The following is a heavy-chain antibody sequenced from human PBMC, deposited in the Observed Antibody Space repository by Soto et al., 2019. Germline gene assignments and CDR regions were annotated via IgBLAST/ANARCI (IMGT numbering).Heavy chain of an antibody. CDR1: GYTFTSYG. D-gene: IGHD3-22*01. V-gene: IGHV1-18*01. Sequence: ASVKVSCKASGYTFTSYGISWVRQAPGQGLEWMGWISAYNGNTNYAQKLQGRVTMTTDTSTSTAYMELRSLRSDDAAVYYCARDYPYYYDSSGYYYHYYYGMDVWGQGTTVTAP. J-gene: IGHJ6*02. CDR3: ARDYPYYYDSSGYYYHYYYGMDV. CDR2: ISAYNGNT.